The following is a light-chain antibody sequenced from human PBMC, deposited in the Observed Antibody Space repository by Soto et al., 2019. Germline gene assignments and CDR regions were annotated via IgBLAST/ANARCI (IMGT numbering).Light chain of an antibody. J-gene: IGLJ3*02. Sequence: QSVLTQPPSASGSLGHSVTISCTGTARDIGDYNYVAWYQQHPGKAPKFILYDVSERPSGVPLRFSGSKSGNTAFLTVSGLQAGDEANYYCSSYAGSASWVFGGGTQLTVL. CDR2: DVS. V-gene: IGLV2-8*01. CDR3: SSYAGSASWV. CDR1: ARDIGDYNY.